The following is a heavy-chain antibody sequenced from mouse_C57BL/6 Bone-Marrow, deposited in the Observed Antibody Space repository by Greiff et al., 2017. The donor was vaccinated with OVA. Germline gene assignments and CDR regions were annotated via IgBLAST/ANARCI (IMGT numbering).Heavy chain of an antibody. J-gene: IGHJ2*01. Sequence: VQLQESGAELVRPGASVKLSCKASGYTFTDYYINWVKQRPGQGLEWIARIYPGSGNTYYNEKFKGKATLTVDTSSSTAYMQLSSLTSEASAVYYCARFGPLWLRRGDYWGQGTTLTVSS. CDR2: IYPGSGNT. D-gene: IGHD2-2*01. CDR3: ARFGPLWLRRGDY. CDR1: GYTFTDYY. V-gene: IGHV1-76*01.